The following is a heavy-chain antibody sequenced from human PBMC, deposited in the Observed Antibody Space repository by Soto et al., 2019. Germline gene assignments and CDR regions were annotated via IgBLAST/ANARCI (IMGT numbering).Heavy chain of an antibody. J-gene: IGHJ4*02. D-gene: IGHD1-1*01. CDR2: IKSKADGGTT. CDR1: GFTFSNAW. V-gene: IGHV3-15*05. CDR3: TTTGTIDY. Sequence: EVQRVESGGGLVKPGGSVRLCCAASGFTFSNAWMTWVRQAPGKGLEWVGRIKSKADGGTTYYAAPVKGRFTISRDDSKNVVCLQMNSLKTEDTAVYYCTTTGTIDYWGQGTLVTVSS.